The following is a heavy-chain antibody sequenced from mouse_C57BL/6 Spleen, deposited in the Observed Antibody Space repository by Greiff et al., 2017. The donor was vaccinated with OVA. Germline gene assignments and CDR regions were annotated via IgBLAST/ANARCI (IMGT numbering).Heavy chain of an antibody. CDR1: GFNITNTY. D-gene: IGHD2-4*01. J-gene: IGHJ3*01. Sequence: EVKLMESVAELVRPGASVKLSCTASGFNITNTYMHWVKQRPEQGLEWIGRIDPANGNTKYAPKFQGKATITADTSSNTAYLQLSSLTSEDTAIYYCARGVGQDDYSWFAYWGQGTLVTVSA. CDR2: IDPANGNT. CDR3: ARGVGQDDYSWFAY. V-gene: IGHV14-3*01.